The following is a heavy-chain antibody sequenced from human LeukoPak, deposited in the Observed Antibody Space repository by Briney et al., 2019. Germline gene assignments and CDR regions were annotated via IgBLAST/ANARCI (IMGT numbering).Heavy chain of an antibody. V-gene: IGHV3-23*01. CDR1: GFTFDDYG. CDR2: ISGSGDAP. CDR3: AKVGELGATSDYFDY. Sequence: GGSLRLSCAASGFTFDDYGMSWVRQAPGKGLEWVSAISGSGDAPYDADSVKGRFTISRDNSKSTLYLQMNSLRAEDTAVYYCAKVGELGATSDYFDYWGQGTLVTVSS. D-gene: IGHD1-26*01. J-gene: IGHJ4*02.